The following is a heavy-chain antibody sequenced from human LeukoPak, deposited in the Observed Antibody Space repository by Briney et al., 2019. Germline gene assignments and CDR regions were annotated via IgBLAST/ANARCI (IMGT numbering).Heavy chain of an antibody. CDR2: IYYSVTT. D-gene: IGHD3-10*01. CDR1: GDSISSIYYY. Sequence: SETLSLTCTVSGDSISSIYYYWGWIRQSQGKGLEGIVTIYYSVTTYYNPSRRSRVNMSVDTFKNKFSLKLSSVTPEDTAVYYCARERYYGSGRPPWYMDVWGKGTTVTISS. V-gene: IGHV4-39*02. J-gene: IGHJ6*03. CDR3: ARERYYGSGRPPWYMDV.